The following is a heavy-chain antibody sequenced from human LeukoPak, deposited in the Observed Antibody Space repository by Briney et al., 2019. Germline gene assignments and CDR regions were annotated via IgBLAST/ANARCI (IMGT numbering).Heavy chain of an antibody. CDR3: AKSNGYGLIDI. Sequence: SETLSLTCNVSGGSISNYYWNWIRQPAGKGLEWIGRFYTRGNTNYNPSLKSRVTMSVDTSKNQLSLKLNSVTAADTAVYYCAKSNGYGLIDIWGQGTMVTVSS. CDR1: GGSISNYY. D-gene: IGHD3-10*01. V-gene: IGHV4-4*07. J-gene: IGHJ3*02. CDR2: FYTRGNT.